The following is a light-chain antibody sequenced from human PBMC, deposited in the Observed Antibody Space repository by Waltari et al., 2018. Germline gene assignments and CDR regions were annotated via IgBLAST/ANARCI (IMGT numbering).Light chain of an antibody. CDR1: QSVSVN. Sequence: EVVLTQSQATLSLSPGERATLSCRASQSVSVNLDWYQQRPGQARRLLLYSASTRSTVIPARFSGSGSGTEFTLTISSLESEDFAVYYCQQSHNWPPLTFGGGTKVEIK. V-gene: IGKV3-15*01. CDR2: SAS. J-gene: IGKJ4*01. CDR3: QQSHNWPPLT.